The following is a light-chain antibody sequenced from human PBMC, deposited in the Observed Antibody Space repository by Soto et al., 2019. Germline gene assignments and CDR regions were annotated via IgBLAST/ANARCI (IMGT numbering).Light chain of an antibody. CDR2: EAS. CDR1: HDISTY. Sequence: DIQLTQSPSLLSASVGDRVTITCRASHDISTYLAWYQQKPGKAPKLMIYEASTLQSGVPSRFSGSGSGIDFALTISSLQPEDFATYYCQQSYSTPWTFGQGTKVDIK. J-gene: IGKJ1*01. V-gene: IGKV1-39*01. CDR3: QQSYSTPWT.